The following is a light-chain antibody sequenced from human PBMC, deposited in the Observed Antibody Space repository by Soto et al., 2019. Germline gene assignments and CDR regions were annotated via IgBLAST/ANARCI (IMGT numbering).Light chain of an antibody. CDR3: QQCGSSST. V-gene: IGKV3-20*01. J-gene: IGKJ5*01. CDR1: QSVSSSY. Sequence: EIVLTQSPATLSLSPGERATLSCRASQSVSSSYLAWYQQQPGQAPRLLIYGASSRATGIPDRFSGSGSGTDFTLTIRSLEPEDFAVYYCQQCGSSSTFGQGTRLEI. CDR2: GAS.